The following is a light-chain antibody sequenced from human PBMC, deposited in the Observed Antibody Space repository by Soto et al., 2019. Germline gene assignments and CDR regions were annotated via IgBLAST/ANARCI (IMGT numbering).Light chain of an antibody. J-gene: IGKJ4*01. CDR3: QQANSFPLT. Sequence: DIQMTQSQSSVSESAGARVTITCRASQGISSWLAWHQQKPGKAPKLLIYDASSLQSGVPSRFSGSGSGTDFTLTISSLQPEDFATYYCQQANSFPLTFGGGTKVEIK. V-gene: IGKV1-12*01. CDR2: DAS. CDR1: QGISSW.